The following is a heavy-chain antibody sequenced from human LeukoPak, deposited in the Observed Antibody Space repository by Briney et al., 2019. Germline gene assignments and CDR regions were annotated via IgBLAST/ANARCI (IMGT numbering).Heavy chain of an antibody. Sequence: PGGSLRLSCAASGFTFSTYGMHWVRQAPGKGPEWVAVISYDGSNTYYADSVKGRFTISRDNSKNTLYLQMNGLRTEDTGVYYCAKDHHMGAAAVANSGLLINYWGQGTLVTVSS. D-gene: IGHD6-25*01. CDR3: AKDHHMGAAAVANSGLLINY. CDR2: ISYDGSNT. J-gene: IGHJ4*02. V-gene: IGHV3-30*18. CDR1: GFTFSTYG.